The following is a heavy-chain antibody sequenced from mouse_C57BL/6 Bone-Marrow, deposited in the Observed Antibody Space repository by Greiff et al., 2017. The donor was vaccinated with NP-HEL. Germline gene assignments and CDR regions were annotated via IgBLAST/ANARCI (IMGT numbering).Heavy chain of an antibody. D-gene: IGHD1-1*01. CDR1: GFNIKDDY. CDR3: TTGGNYYGSSYGYFDV. J-gene: IGHJ1*03. Sequence: EVQLQESGAELVRPGASVKLSCTASGFNIKDDYMHWVKQRPEQGLEWIGWIDPENGDTEYASKFQGKATITADTSSNTAYLQLSSLTSEDTAVYYCTTGGNYYGSSYGYFDVWGTGTTVTVSS. CDR2: IDPENGDT. V-gene: IGHV14-4*01.